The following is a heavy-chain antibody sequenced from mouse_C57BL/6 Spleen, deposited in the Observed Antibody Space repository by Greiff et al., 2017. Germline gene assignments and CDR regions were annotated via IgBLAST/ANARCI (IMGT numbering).Heavy chain of an antibody. Sequence: VQLQQSGAELVKPGASVKLSCTASGFNIKDYYMHWVKQRTEQGLEWIGSIDPEDGETKYAPKFPGKATITADTSSNTAYLQLSSLTTEDTAVYYCARRGAYDYDWFAYWGQGTLVTVSA. V-gene: IGHV14-2*01. CDR3: ARRGAYDYDWFAY. CDR1: GFNIKDYY. D-gene: IGHD2-4*01. CDR2: IDPEDGET. J-gene: IGHJ3*01.